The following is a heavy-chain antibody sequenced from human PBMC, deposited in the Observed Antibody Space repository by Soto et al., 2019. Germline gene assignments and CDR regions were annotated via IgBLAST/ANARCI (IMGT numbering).Heavy chain of an antibody. Sequence: HPGGSLRLSCAASGFTFSSYAMSWVRQAPGKGLEWVSAISGSGGSTYYADSVKGRFTISRDNSKNTLYLQMNSLRAEDTAVYYCAKAPFDHRSPGAAYYFDYWGQGTLVTVSS. V-gene: IGHV3-23*01. CDR3: AKAPFDHRSPGAAYYFDY. D-gene: IGHD3-10*01. CDR1: GFTFSSYA. J-gene: IGHJ4*02. CDR2: ISGSGGST.